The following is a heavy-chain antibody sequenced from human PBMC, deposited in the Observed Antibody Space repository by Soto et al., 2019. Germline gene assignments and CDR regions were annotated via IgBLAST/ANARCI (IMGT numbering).Heavy chain of an antibody. J-gene: IGHJ6*03. Sequence: SETLSLTCTVSGGSISIYYWSWIRQPPGKGLEWIGYIYYSGSTNYNPSLKSRVTISVDTSKNQFSLKLSSVTAADTAVYYCARGLRGDFWSGYYFYYYYMDVWGKGTTVTVSS. CDR2: IYYSGST. D-gene: IGHD3-3*01. CDR3: ARGLRGDFWSGYYFYYYYMDV. CDR1: GGSISIYY. V-gene: IGHV4-59*01.